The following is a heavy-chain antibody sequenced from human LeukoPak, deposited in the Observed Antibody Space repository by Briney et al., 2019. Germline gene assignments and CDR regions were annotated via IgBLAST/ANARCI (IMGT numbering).Heavy chain of an antibody. CDR2: IYYSGRT. CDR3: ARGRAPHYFDY. V-gene: IGHV4-59*01. Sequence: PSETLSLTCNVSGGSISSYYWSWIRQPPGKGLEWIGYIYYSGRTNYNPSLKSPVTISVDTSKNQCSLKLRSVTAADTAVYYCARGRAPHYFDYWGQGTLVTVSS. J-gene: IGHJ4*02. CDR1: GGSISSYY.